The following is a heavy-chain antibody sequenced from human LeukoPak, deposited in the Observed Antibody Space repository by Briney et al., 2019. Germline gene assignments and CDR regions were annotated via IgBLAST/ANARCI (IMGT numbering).Heavy chain of an antibody. CDR2: IYYSGST. CDR1: GGSISSYY. CDR3: ARGLAVAGTWRWYYYYGMDV. J-gene: IGHJ6*02. D-gene: IGHD6-19*01. Sequence: PSETLSLTCTVSGGSISSYYWSWIRQPPGKGLEWIGYIYYSGSTNYNPSLKSRVTISVDTSKNQFSLKLSSVTAADTAVYYCARGLAVAGTWRWYYYYGMDVWGQGTTVTVSS. V-gene: IGHV4-59*01.